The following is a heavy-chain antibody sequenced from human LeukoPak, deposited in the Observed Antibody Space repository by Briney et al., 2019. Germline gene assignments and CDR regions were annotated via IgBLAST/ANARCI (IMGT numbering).Heavy chain of an antibody. V-gene: IGHV3-74*01. J-gene: IGHJ4*02. CDR3: ARDRQWFEELLSTTPEY. CDR2: INSDGSST. CDR1: GFTFSSYR. Sequence: GGSLRLSCAASGFTFSSYRMHWVRQAPGKGRVWVSRINSDGSSTSYADSVKGRFTISRDNSKNTLYLQMNSLRDEDTAVYYCARDRQWFEELLSTTPEYWGQGTLVTVSS. D-gene: IGHD3-10*01.